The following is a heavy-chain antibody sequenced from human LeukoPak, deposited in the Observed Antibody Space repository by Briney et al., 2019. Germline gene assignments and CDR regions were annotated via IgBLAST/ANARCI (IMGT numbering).Heavy chain of an antibody. D-gene: IGHD3-3*01. CDR2: ISSSSSYI. V-gene: IGHV3-21*01. Sequence: GGSLRLSCAASGFSFSSVAMTWVRQAPGKGLEWVSSISSSSSYIYYADSVKGRFTISRDNAKNSLYLQMNSLRAEDTAVYYCARAQSYDFWSGYSFDYWGQGTLVTVSS. CDR1: GFSFSSVA. CDR3: ARAQSYDFWSGYSFDY. J-gene: IGHJ4*02.